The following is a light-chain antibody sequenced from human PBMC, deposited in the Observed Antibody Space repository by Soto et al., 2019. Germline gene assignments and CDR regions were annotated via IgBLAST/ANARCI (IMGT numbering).Light chain of an antibody. Sequence: DIPMTQSPSTLSASVGDRVTITCRASQSISSWLAWYQQRPGRAPEVLIYDASSLESGVPSRFSGSGSGTEFTLNISSLQPDDFATYYCQQYNSYPVTFGGGTKVEIK. CDR2: DAS. CDR3: QQYNSYPVT. J-gene: IGKJ4*01. V-gene: IGKV1-5*01. CDR1: QSISSW.